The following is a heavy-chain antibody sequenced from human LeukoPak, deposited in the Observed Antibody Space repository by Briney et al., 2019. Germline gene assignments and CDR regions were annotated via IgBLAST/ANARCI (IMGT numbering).Heavy chain of an antibody. CDR3: ARELDYGDHLAAFDI. Sequence: SQTLSLTCTVSGGSISSGSYYWSWIRQPAGKGLEWIGRIYTSGSTNYNPSLKSRVTISVDTSKNQFSLKLSSVTAADTAVYYCARELDYGDHLAAFDIWGQGTMVTVSS. V-gene: IGHV4-61*02. CDR2: IYTSGST. J-gene: IGHJ3*02. D-gene: IGHD4-17*01. CDR1: GGSISSGSYY.